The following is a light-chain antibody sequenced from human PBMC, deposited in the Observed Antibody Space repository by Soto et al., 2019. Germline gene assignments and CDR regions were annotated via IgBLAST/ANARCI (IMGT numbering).Light chain of an antibody. CDR2: DVT. V-gene: IGLV2-14*01. CDR1: SSDVGSYNF. Sequence: QSALTQPASVSGSPGQSITISCTGTSSDVGSYNFVSWYQQYPGKAPKLMIYDVTNRPSGVSNRFSASKSGNTASLTISGLQAEDEADYYCSSYTSSSTVVFGGGTKLTVL. J-gene: IGLJ3*02. CDR3: SSYTSSSTVV.